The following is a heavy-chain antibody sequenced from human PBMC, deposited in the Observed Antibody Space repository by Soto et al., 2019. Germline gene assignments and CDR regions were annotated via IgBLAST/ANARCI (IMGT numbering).Heavy chain of an antibody. CDR3: ARDLRFRGIVYGMDV. D-gene: IGHD3-10*01. CDR1: GGTFSSYA. V-gene: IGHV1-69*13. CDR2: IIPIFGTA. J-gene: IGHJ6*02. Sequence: SVKVSCKASGGTFSSYAISWVRQAPGQGLEWMGGIIPIFGTANYAQKFQGRVTITADESTSTAYMELSSLRSEDTAVYYCARDLRFRGIVYGMDVWGQGTTVTVSS.